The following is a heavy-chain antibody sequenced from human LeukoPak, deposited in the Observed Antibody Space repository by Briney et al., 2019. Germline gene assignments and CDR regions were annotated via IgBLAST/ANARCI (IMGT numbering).Heavy chain of an antibody. CDR2: IYYSGST. D-gene: IGHD2-2*02. CDR3: ARARRTPSNYCSSTSCYTPPLDP. CDR1: GGSISSGGYY. V-gene: IGHV4-31*03. Sequence: SETLSLTCTVSGGSISSGGYYWSWIRQHPGKGLEWIGYIYYSGSTYYNPSLKSRITISVGTSRNQFSLRLSSVTAADTAVYYCARARRTPSNYCSSTSCYTPPLDPWGQGTLVTVSS. J-gene: IGHJ5*02.